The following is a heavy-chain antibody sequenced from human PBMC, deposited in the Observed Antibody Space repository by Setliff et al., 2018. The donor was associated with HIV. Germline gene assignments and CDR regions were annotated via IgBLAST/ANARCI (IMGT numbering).Heavy chain of an antibody. CDR2: IYTSGSV. V-gene: IGHV4-4*09. CDR1: SGSISSYY. CDR3: ARLIHTGLLYFDF. J-gene: IGHJ4*02. Sequence: PSETLSLTCTVSSGSISSYYWSWIRQPPGKGLEWIGYIYTSGSVNYNPSLKSRVTMSVDTSKNQFSLNLRSVTAADTAVYFCARLIHTGLLYFDFWGLGTLVTVSS. D-gene: IGHD2-8*02.